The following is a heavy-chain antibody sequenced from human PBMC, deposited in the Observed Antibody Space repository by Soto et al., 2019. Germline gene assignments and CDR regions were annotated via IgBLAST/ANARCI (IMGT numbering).Heavy chain of an antibody. CDR1: GFIFSDHY. J-gene: IGHJ4*02. V-gene: IGHV3-72*01. D-gene: IGHD3-22*01. Sequence: GSLRLSCAASGFIFSDHYMDWVRQAPGKGLEWVGRSRDKANSYTTEYAASVKGRFTISRDDSKNSLYLQMNSLKSEDTAMYYCARAVRDSSGYYYFDYWGQGTLVTVSS. CDR3: ARAVRDSSGYYYFDY. CDR2: SRDKANSYTT.